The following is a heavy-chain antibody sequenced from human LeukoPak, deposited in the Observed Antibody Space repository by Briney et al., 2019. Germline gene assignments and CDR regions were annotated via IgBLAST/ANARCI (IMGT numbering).Heavy chain of an antibody. Sequence: SGGSLRLSCAASGFTFSIYAMSWVRQAPGKGLEWVSAISGSGGSAYYADSVKGRFTISRDNSKNTLYLQMNSLRAEDTAVYYCAKAGPGYYDIYWGQGTLVTVSS. CDR3: AKAGPGYYDIY. J-gene: IGHJ4*02. V-gene: IGHV3-23*01. D-gene: IGHD3-22*01. CDR1: GFTFSIYA. CDR2: ISGSGGSA.